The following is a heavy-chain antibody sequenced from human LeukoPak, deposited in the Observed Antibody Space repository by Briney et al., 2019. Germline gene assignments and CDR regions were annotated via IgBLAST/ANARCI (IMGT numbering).Heavy chain of an antibody. V-gene: IGHV3-11*06. CDR1: GFTSSDYY. CDR2: ISSSSSYI. D-gene: IGHD6-6*01. CDR3: AREPGIAAPDY. Sequence: GGFLRLSCAASGFTSSDYYMSWVRQAPGKGLEWVSYISSSSSYIYYADSVKGRFTISGDNAKNSLYLQMNSLRAEDTAVYYCAREPGIAAPDYWGQGTLVTVSS. J-gene: IGHJ4*02.